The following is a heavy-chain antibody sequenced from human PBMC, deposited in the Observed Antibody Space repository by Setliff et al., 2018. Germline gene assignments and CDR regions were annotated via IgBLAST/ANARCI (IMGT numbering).Heavy chain of an antibody. D-gene: IGHD3-16*01. CDR3: TRSRAPRVVLAADFDF. Sequence: ASVKVSCKTSGFSFTTFGFSWVRQAPGQGLEWMGWISPYSGETNYAQKFQDRLSVTADTPSKTTYMELRSLTSDDTAVYFCTRSRAPRVVLAADFDFWGQGTLVTVSS. CDR1: GFSFTTFG. J-gene: IGHJ4*02. V-gene: IGHV1-18*01. CDR2: ISPYSGET.